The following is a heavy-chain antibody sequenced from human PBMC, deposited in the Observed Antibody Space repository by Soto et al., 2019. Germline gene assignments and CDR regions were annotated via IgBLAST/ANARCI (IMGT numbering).Heavy chain of an antibody. CDR3: ARLRAGISPYFDY. J-gene: IGHJ4*02. V-gene: IGHV1-3*04. Sequence: QVQLVQSGAEVKKPGASVKVSCKASGYSFSTYAIHWVRQATGQRLEWMGWISTVSGDTKYSQKLQDRVTFSRDRSTSTAYMELSSLKSEDTAVYYSARLRAGISPYFDYWCQGTLVTVSS. CDR1: GYSFSTYA. CDR2: ISTVSGDT.